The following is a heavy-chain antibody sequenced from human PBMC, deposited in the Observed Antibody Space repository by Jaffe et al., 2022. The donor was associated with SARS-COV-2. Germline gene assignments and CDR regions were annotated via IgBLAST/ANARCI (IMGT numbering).Heavy chain of an antibody. V-gene: IGHV4-39*01. Sequence: QLQLQESGPGLVKPSETLSLTCTVSGGSVSSSRYYWGWIRQPPGKGLEWIGNIYYSGSTYYNPSLKGRVTISVDTSKNQFSLKLSSVTAADTAVYYCATSDITGTGWSPPTSWGQGTLVTVSS. J-gene: IGHJ5*02. D-gene: IGHD1-7*01. CDR2: IYYSGST. CDR1: GGSVSSSRYY. CDR3: ATSDITGTGWSPPTS.